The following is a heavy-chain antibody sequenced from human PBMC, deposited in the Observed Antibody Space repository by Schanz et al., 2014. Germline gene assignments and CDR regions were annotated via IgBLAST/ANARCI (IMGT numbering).Heavy chain of an antibody. V-gene: IGHV3-9*01. CDR2: ISWNGAGI. D-gene: IGHD2-8*01. CDR1: GFTFADYA. Sequence: EVQLVESGGELIQPGGSLRLSCEASGFTFADYAMHWVRQAPGKGLEWVSGISWNGAGIGYADSVKGRFTISRDNAKNSLYLQMNSVTAEDTALYYCARAPGANASPYYFDYWGQGSLVTVSS. J-gene: IGHJ4*02. CDR3: ARAPGANASPYYFDY.